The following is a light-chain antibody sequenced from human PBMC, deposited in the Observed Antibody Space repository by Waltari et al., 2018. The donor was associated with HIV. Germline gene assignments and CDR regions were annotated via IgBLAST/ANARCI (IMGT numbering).Light chain of an antibody. V-gene: IGLV1-51*02. CDR2: ENN. CDR1: TSNIGDNY. CDR3: GTWDSNLAAWV. Sequence: QSVLTQPPSVSAAPGQKVTFSCSGSTSNIGDNYVSWYQQLPRTAPKLLIYENNKRPSGIPGRFSCSKSGTSATLGITGLQTGDEADYYCGTWDSNLAAWVFGGGTKVTVL. J-gene: IGLJ3*02.